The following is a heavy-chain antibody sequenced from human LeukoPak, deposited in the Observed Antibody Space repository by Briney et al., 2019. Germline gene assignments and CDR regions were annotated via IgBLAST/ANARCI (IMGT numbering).Heavy chain of an antibody. Sequence: ASVKVSCKASGYTFNGYYIHWVRQAPGQGLEWMGWINPNSGGTNYAQKFQGRVTMTRNTSISTAYMELSSLRSEDTAVYYCARGGAAAGGDYWGQGTLVTVSS. J-gene: IGHJ4*02. V-gene: IGHV1-2*02. CDR1: GYTFNGYY. CDR2: INPNSGGT. CDR3: ARGGAAAGGDY. D-gene: IGHD6-13*01.